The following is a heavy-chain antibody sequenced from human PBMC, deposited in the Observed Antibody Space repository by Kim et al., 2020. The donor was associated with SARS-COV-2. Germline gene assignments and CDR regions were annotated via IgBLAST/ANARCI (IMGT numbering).Heavy chain of an antibody. CDR3: ARGPVQNYGDYAWFDP. J-gene: IGHJ5*02. CDR2: FILSGST. CDR1: GGSFSGYY. D-gene: IGHD4-17*01. V-gene: IGHV4-34*01. Sequence: SETLSLTCAVYGGSFSGYYWSWIRQPPGKGWGWMGEFILSGSTNYNPSLKSRVTISVDTSTNQFSLKLSSVTAADTAVYYCARGPVQNYGDYAWFDPWGQGTLVTVSS.